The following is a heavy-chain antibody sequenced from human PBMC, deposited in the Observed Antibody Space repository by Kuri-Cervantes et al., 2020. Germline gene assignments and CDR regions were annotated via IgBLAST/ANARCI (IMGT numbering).Heavy chain of an antibody. J-gene: IGHJ6*02. CDR1: GFTVSSNY. V-gene: IGHV3-66*01. Sequence: ETLSLTCAASGFTVSSNYMSWVRQAPGKGLEWVSVIYSGGSTYYADSVKGRFTISRDNSKNALYLQMNSLRAEDTAVYYCARASLENWNYGDYYYYYGMDVWGQGTTVTVSS. CDR2: IYSGGST. CDR3: ARASLENWNYGDYYYYYGMDV. D-gene: IGHD1-7*01.